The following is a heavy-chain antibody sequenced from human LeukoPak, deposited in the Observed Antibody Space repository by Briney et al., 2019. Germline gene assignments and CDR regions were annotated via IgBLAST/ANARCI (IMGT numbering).Heavy chain of an antibody. CDR2: INHSGST. J-gene: IGHJ4*02. D-gene: IGHD5-18*01. CDR3: ATGGYSYGFNFDY. CDR1: GGSFSGYY. V-gene: IGHV4-34*01. Sequence: SETLSLTCAVYGGSFSGYYWSWIRQPPGKGLEWIGEINHSGSTNYNPSLKSRVTISVDTSKNQFSLKLSSVTAADTAVYYCATGGYSYGFNFDYWGQGTLVTVSS.